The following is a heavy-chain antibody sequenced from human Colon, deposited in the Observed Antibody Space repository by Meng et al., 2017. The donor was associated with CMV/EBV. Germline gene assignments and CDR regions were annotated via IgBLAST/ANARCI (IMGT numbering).Heavy chain of an antibody. Sequence: ASVKVSCKASGYTFTGYYMHWVRQAPGQGLEWMGWINPNSGGTNYAQKFQGRVTMTRDTSISTAYMELSRLRSDDTAVYYCARERTTTTQSAFAIWGQGTKVTVSS. V-gene: IGHV1-2*02. CDR2: INPNSGGT. CDR3: ARERTTTTQSAFAI. CDR1: GYTFTGYY. J-gene: IGHJ3*02. D-gene: IGHD1-1*01.